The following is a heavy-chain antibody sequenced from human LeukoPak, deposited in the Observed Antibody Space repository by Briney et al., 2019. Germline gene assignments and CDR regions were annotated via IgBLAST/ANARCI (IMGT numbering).Heavy chain of an antibody. J-gene: IGHJ4*02. Sequence: SETQSLTCTVSGGSISSSSYYWGWIRQPPGKGLEWIGYIYYSGTTYYNPSLKSRVSISLDTSKNQFSLNLSSVTAADTAVYYCARSGTVTTWNYWGQGTLVTVSS. CDR3: ARSGTVTTWNY. CDR1: GGSISSSSYY. D-gene: IGHD4-17*01. V-gene: IGHV4-31*03. CDR2: IYYSGTT.